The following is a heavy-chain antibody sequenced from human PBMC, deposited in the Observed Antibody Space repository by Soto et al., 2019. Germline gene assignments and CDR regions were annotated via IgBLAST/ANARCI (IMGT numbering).Heavy chain of an antibody. CDR3: ATATPIIGTSSILDASDT. CDR2: FDPEDGET. CDR1: GYTLTELS. Sequence: EASVKVSCKVSGYTLTELSMHWVRQAPGKGLEWMGGFDPEDGETIYAQKFQGRVTMTEDTSTDTAYMELSSLRSEDTAVYYCATATPIIGTSSILDASDTWGQGTMVTVS. V-gene: IGHV1-24*01. D-gene: IGHD3-16*02. J-gene: IGHJ3*02.